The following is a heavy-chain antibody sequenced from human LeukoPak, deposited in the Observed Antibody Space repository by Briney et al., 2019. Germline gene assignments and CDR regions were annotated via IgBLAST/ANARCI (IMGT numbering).Heavy chain of an antibody. CDR3: TRQLRTVGSGNSYYYYMDV. D-gene: IGHD4-23*01. J-gene: IGHJ6*03. Sequence: HPGGSLRLSCAASGFTFSGSAMHWVRQASGKGLEWVGRIRSKANSYATAYAASVKGRFTISRDDSKNTAYLQMNSLKTEDTAVYYCTRQLRTVGSGNSYYYYMDVWGKGTTVTVSS. CDR2: IRSKANSYAT. V-gene: IGHV3-73*01. CDR1: GFTFSGSA.